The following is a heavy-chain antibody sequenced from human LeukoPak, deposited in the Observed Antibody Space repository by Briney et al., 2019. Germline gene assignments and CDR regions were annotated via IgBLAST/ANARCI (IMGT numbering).Heavy chain of an antibody. V-gene: IGHV3-7*03. CDR2: IKQDGSEK. CDR1: GFTFSSYW. J-gene: IGHJ4*02. D-gene: IGHD3-22*01. Sequence: GGSLRLSCAASGFTFSSYWMSWVRQAPGKGLEWVANIKQDGSEKYYVHSVKGRFTISRDNSKNTLYLQMNSLRAEDTAVYYCAKSGSGTYYYDSSGYLFVHYWGQGTLVTVSS. CDR3: AKSGSGTYYYDSSGYLFVHY.